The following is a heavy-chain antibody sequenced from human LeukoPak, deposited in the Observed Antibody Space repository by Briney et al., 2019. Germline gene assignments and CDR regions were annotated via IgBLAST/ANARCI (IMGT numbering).Heavy chain of an antibody. CDR2: IHHSGST. CDR1: GGSISVYY. V-gene: IGHV4-34*01. Sequence: SETLSLTCAVFGGSISVYYWSWIRQPPGKGLEWIGEIHHSGSTIYNPSLKNRVTILLDTSKNQFSLNLRSMTAADTAVYYCASGAVYVWGNYPWGQGTLVTVSS. CDR3: ASGAVYVWGNYP. D-gene: IGHD3-16*01. J-gene: IGHJ5*02.